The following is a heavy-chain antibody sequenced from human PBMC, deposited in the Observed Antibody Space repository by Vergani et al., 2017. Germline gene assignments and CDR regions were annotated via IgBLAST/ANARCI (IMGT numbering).Heavy chain of an antibody. Sequence: LEESGGGSVKPGGSLRLSCAASGFKFSDHYMSWIRQAPGKGLEWVSHISPGASTVSYTDSVTGRFTVSRDNDNNSLTLDMTTLGVKDTAVYYCAKNPGISTTRHYYAMDVWGQGTTVTVSS. CDR2: ISPGASTV. J-gene: IGHJ6*02. CDR1: GFKFSDHY. V-gene: IGHV3-11*04. D-gene: IGHD5/OR15-5a*01. CDR3: AKNPGISTTRHYYAMDV.